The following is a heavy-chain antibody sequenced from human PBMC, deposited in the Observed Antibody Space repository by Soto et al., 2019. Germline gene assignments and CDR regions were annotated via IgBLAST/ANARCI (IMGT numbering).Heavy chain of an antibody. Sequence: SETLSLTCTVSGGSISSGDYYWSWIRQPPGKGLEWIGYIYYSGSTYYNPSLKSRVTISVDTSKNQFSLKLSSVTAADTAVYYCARGGLPLWNWFDPWGQVTLFTVSS. CDR3: ARGGLPLWNWFDP. CDR2: IYYSGST. D-gene: IGHD2-21*01. V-gene: IGHV4-30-4*01. J-gene: IGHJ5*02. CDR1: GGSISSGDYY.